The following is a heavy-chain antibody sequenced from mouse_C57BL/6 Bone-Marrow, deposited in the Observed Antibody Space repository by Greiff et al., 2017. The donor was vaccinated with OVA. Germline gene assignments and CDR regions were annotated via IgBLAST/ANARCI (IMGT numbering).Heavy chain of an antibody. CDR1: GFNIKDDY. Sequence: DVKLVESGAELVRPGASVKLSCKASGFNIKDDYMHWVKQRPEQGLEWIGWIDPANGDTEYASKFQGKATITADTSSNTAYLQLSSLTSADTAVYYCTSYSNYEGWYVDVWGTGTTVTVSS. J-gene: IGHJ1*03. D-gene: IGHD2-5*01. CDR3: TSYSNYEGWYVDV. V-gene: IGHV14-4*01. CDR2: IDPANGDT.